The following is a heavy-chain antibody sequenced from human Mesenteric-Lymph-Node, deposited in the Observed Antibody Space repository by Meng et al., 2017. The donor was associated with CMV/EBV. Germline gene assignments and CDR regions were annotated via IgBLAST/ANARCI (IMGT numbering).Heavy chain of an antibody. CDR3: VRGLGTYYYYYMDV. D-gene: IGHD3-16*01. CDR2: ISWNSGGI. V-gene: IGHV3-9*01. Sequence: SLKISCAASGFTFDEYAMHWVRQAPGKGPEWVSGISWNSGGIGYADSVKGRFTISRDNAKNSLYLQMNSLRAEDTALYYCVRGLGTYYYYYMDVWGQGTTVTVSS. CDR1: GFTFDEYA. J-gene: IGHJ6*02.